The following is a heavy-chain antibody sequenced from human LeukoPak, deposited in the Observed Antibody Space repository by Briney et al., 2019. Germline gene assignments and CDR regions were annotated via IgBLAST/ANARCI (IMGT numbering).Heavy chain of an antibody. CDR3: AXXXXXXXXRHFEYYYYYMDV. CDR2: MNPNSGNT. V-gene: IGHV1-8*01. D-gene: IGHD3-3*02. Sequence: ASVKVSCKASGYTFTSYDINWVRQATGQGLEWMGWMNPNSGNTGYAQKFQGRVTMTRNTSISTAYMELSSLRSEDTAVYYCAXXXXXXXXRHFEYYYYYMDVWGKGTTVTISS. CDR1: GYTFTSYD. J-gene: IGHJ6*03.